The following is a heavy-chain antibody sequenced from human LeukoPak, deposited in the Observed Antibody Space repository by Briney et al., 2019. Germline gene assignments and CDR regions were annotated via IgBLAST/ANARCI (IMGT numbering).Heavy chain of an antibody. V-gene: IGHV3-33*06. Sequence: PGRSLRLSCAASGFTFSSYGMHWVRQAPGKGLEWVAVIWYDGSNKYYADSVKGRFTISRDNSKNTLYLQMNSLRAEDTAVYYCAKDAQIYGGNDAFDIWGQGTMVTVSP. CDR1: GFTFSSYG. D-gene: IGHD4-23*01. J-gene: IGHJ3*02. CDR2: IWYDGSNK. CDR3: AKDAQIYGGNDAFDI.